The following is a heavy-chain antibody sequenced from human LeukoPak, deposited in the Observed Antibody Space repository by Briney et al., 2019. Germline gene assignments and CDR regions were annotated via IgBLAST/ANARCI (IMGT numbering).Heavy chain of an antibody. V-gene: IGHV4-59*08. CDR2: IFYSGGT. J-gene: IGHJ3*02. CDR1: GGSISPYY. CDR3: ARLLAGEYDPSDM. D-gene: IGHD3-10*01. Sequence: SETLSLTCTVSGGSISPYYWSWIRQPPGTGLEWIGNIFYSGGTNYNPSLQSRVSISADTSKNQFSLNLSSVTAADTAVYYCARLLAGEYDPSDMWGQGTMVTVSS.